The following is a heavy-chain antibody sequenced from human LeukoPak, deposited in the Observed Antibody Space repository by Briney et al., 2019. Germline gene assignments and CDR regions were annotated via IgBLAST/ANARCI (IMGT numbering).Heavy chain of an antibody. CDR3: ARDLNYYGSGSSVDY. D-gene: IGHD3-10*01. CDR1: GGSISSGDYY. J-gene: IGHJ4*02. Sequence: SETLSLTCTVSGGSISSGDYYWSWIRQPPGKGLEWIGYIYYSGSTYYNPSLKSRVTIPVDTFKNQFSLKLSSVTAADTAVYYCARDLNYYGSGSSVDYWGQGTLVTVSS. V-gene: IGHV4-30-4*01. CDR2: IYYSGST.